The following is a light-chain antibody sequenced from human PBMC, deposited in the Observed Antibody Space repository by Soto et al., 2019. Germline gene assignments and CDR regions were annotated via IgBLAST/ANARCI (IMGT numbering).Light chain of an antibody. J-gene: IGLJ2*01. V-gene: IGLV2-14*01. Sequence: QSALTQPASVSGSPGQSITISCTGTSSDVGGYNYVSWYPQHPGKAPKLMIYDVSNRPSGVSNRFSGSKSGNTASLTISGLQAEDEGDYYCSSYTSSSTLRVFGGGTKLTVL. CDR2: DVS. CDR3: SSYTSSSTLRV. CDR1: SSDVGGYNY.